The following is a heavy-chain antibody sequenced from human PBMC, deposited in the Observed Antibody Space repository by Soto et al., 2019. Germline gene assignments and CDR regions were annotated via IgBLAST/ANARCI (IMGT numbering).Heavy chain of an antibody. CDR2: ISYDGSSK. V-gene: IGHV3-30-3*01. CDR3: ARDQGLRFLEWSYGMDV. D-gene: IGHD3-3*01. Sequence: GVSLRPSSAASGFTFRRSAMSWVRQAPGTGLEWVAVISYDGSSKYYADSVKGRFTISRDNSKNTLYLQMNSLRAEDTAVYYCARDQGLRFLEWSYGMDVWGQGTTVTVSS. CDR1: GFTFRRSA. J-gene: IGHJ6*02.